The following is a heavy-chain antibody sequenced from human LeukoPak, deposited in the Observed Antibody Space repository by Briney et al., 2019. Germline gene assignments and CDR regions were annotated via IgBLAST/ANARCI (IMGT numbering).Heavy chain of an antibody. J-gene: IGHJ3*02. CDR3: ARPSSDYSIRGGAFDI. D-gene: IGHD3-10*01. CDR2: IYSGGTT. V-gene: IGHV3-66*04. CDR1: GFTFSTYT. Sequence: GGSLRLSCAASGFTFSTYTMSWVRQAPGKGLEWVSIYSGGTTYYADSVKGRFTISRDNSKNTLYLQMNSLRAEDTAVYYCARPSSDYSIRGGAFDIWGQGTMVTVSS.